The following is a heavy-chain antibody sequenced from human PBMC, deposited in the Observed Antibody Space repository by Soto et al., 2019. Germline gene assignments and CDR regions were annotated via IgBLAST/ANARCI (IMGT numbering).Heavy chain of an antibody. J-gene: IGHJ5*02. CDR3: ARHPYAGDNNWFDP. V-gene: IGHV4-59*08. Sequence: PSETLSLTCTVSGGSISSHYWSWIRQPPGKGLEWIGYIYYSGNTNYNPSLKSRVTISVDTSKNQFSLKLSSVTAADTAVYYCARHPYAGDNNWFDPWGQGTLVTVSS. CDR2: IYYSGNT. D-gene: IGHD3-16*01. CDR1: GGSISSHY.